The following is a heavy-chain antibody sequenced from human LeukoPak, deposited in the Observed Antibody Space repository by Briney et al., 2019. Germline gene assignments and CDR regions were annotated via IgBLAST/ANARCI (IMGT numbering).Heavy chain of an antibody. J-gene: IGHJ6*03. CDR1: GFSFDEYA. CDR2: INWNGGST. Sequence: GGSLRLSCAASGFSFDEYAMHWVRQAPGKGLEWVSGINWNGGSTTYADSVRGRFTISRDNAKNSLYLQMSSLRAEDTALYYCVRETPIAVAGTIYLYFYMDVWGKGTTVTVSS. D-gene: IGHD6-19*01. V-gene: IGHV3-20*04. CDR3: VRETPIAVAGTIYLYFYMDV.